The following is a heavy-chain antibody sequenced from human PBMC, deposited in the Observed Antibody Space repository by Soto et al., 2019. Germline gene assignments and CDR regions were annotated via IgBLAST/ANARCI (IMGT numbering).Heavy chain of an antibody. D-gene: IGHD3-10*01. CDR2: INAGNGNT. J-gene: IGHJ4*02. CDR1: GYTFTSYA. CDR3: ARRRFGEFTFDY. V-gene: IGHV1-3*01. Sequence: GASVKVSCKASGYTFTSYAMHWVRQAPGQRLEWMGWINAGNGNTKYSQKFQGRVTITRDTSASTAYMELSSLRSEDTAVYYCARRRFGEFTFDYWGQGTLVTVSS.